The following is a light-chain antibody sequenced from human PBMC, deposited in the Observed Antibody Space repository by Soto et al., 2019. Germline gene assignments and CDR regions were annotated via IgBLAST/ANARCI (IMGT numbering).Light chain of an antibody. Sequence: DIQMTQSPSSLSASVGDRVTITCRASQSISSYLNWYQQKPGKAPKLLIYAASSLQSGVPSRFSGSGPGTDFTLTISSLQPEDFATYYCQQSYSTPMYTFCQGTKLEIK. CDR1: QSISSY. CDR3: QQSYSTPMYT. V-gene: IGKV1-39*01. CDR2: AAS. J-gene: IGKJ2*01.